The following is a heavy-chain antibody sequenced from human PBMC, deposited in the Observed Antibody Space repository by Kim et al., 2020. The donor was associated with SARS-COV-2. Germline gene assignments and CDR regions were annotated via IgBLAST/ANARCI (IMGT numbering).Heavy chain of an antibody. D-gene: IGHD6-13*01. V-gene: IGHV5-10-1*01. Sequence: GESLKISCKGSGYSFTSYWISWVRQMPGKGLEWMGRIDPSDSYTNYSPSFQGHVTISADKSISTAYLQWSSLKASDTAMYYCARIGAYSSSGGSGGMDVWGQGTTVTVSS. CDR1: GYSFTSYW. CDR2: IDPSDSYT. J-gene: IGHJ6*02. CDR3: ARIGAYSSSGGSGGMDV.